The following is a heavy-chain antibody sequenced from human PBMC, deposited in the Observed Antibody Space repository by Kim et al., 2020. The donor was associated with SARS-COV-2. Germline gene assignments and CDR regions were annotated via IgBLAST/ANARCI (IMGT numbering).Heavy chain of an antibody. CDR2: T. Sequence: TNYNPSLNSRVTISVDTSKNQCSLKLSSVTAADTAVYYCARLEWLYGLDVWGQGTLVTVSS. J-gene: IGHJ4*02. CDR3: ARLEWLYGLDV. V-gene: IGHV4-59*01. D-gene: IGHD3-10*01.